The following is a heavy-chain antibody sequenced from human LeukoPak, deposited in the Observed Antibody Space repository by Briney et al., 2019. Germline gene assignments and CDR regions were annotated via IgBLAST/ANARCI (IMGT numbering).Heavy chain of an antibody. CDR1: GFTFSNYW. CDR3: ATYSSLNRREFQY. J-gene: IGHJ1*01. CDR2: IKTDGSEK. D-gene: IGHD3-22*01. V-gene: IGHV3-7*01. Sequence: GGSLRLSCAASGFTFSNYWMGWVRQAPGKGLQWVANIKTDGSEKYYVDSVKGRFTISRDNAKNSLYLQMNSLRAEDTAVYYCATYSSLNRREFQYWGQGTLLTVSS.